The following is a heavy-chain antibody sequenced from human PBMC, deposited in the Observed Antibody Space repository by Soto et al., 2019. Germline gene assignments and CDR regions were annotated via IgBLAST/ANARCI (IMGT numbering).Heavy chain of an antibody. D-gene: IGHD6-6*01. J-gene: IGHJ4*02. CDR3: AKIDGSISF. Sequence: GGSLRLSCAASGFTFSNYGMTWARQAPGKGLEWVSSIGSSGTTTYYANSVKGRFTISRDNSKSTLYLQMNSLRVEDTAVYFCAKIDGSISFWGQGTLVTVSS. V-gene: IGHV3-23*05. CDR1: GFTFSNYG. CDR2: IGSSGTTT.